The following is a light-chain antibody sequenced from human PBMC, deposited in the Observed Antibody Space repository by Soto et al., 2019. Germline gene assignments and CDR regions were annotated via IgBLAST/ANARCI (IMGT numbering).Light chain of an antibody. J-gene: IGLJ2*01. CDR2: DVN. V-gene: IGLV2-14*03. Sequence: QSTLTQLAFVSGSPGQSVTISCTGTSSDIGAYNFVSWYQQHPGKAPKLMLYDVNIRPSGVSNRFSGSKSGNTASLTISGLQAEDEADYYCTSWTTSTTMIFGGGTQLTVL. CDR3: TSWTTSTTMI. CDR1: SSDIGAYNF.